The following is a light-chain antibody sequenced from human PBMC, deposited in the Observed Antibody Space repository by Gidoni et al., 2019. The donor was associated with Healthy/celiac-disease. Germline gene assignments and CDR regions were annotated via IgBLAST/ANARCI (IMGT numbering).Light chain of an antibody. J-gene: IGKJ5*01. CDR2: GAT. CDR1: QSVSSSY. Sequence: EILLTQPPGTLSLSPGERATLSCRASQSVSSSYLAWYQQKPGQAPRLLIYGATSRATGIPDRFSGSGSGTDFTLTISRLEPEDFAVYYCQQYGSSPITFGQXTRLEIK. CDR3: QQYGSSPIT. V-gene: IGKV3-20*01.